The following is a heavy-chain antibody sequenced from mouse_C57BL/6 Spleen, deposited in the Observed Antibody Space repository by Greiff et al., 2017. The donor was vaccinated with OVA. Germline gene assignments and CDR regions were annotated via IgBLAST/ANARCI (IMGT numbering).Heavy chain of an antibody. CDR1: GFNIKDDY. CDR3: TTPPITTVVARWYFDV. D-gene: IGHD1-1*01. Sequence: EVKLMESGAELVRPGASVKLSCTASGFNIKDDYMHWVKQRPEQGLEWIGWIDPENGDTEYASKFQGKATITADTSSNTAYLQLSSLTSEDTAVYYCTTPPITTVVARWYFDVWGTGTTVTVSS. J-gene: IGHJ1*03. CDR2: IDPENGDT. V-gene: IGHV14-4*01.